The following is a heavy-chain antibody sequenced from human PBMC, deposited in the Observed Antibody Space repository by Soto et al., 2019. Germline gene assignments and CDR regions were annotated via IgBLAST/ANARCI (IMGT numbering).Heavy chain of an antibody. V-gene: IGHV1-46*02. J-gene: IGHJ6*02. CDR3: ASTPALEMDTIGGFDYYYYGMDV. D-gene: IGHD3-16*01. CDR2: INPSGGST. CDR1: GYSLHSCY. Sequence: SAKVSFRESGYSLHSCYMRWVRQEPGQGLEWMGIINPSGGSTSYAQKFQGRVTRTRETSTSTVYMELSSLRSEDTAVYYCASTPALEMDTIGGFDYYYYGMDVWGQGTTVTVSS.